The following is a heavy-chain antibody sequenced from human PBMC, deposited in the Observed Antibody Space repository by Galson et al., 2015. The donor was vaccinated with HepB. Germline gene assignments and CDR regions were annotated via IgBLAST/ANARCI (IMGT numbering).Heavy chain of an antibody. CDR2: ISYDGSNK. Sequence: SLRLSCAASGFTFSSYGMHWVRQAPGKGLEWVAFISYDGSNKYYADSVKGRFTISRDNSKNTLYLQMNSLRAEDTAVYYCAKGLGYYDSSGPYMGGDWGQGTLVTVSS. D-gene: IGHD3-22*01. CDR1: GFTFSSYG. V-gene: IGHV3-30*18. CDR3: AKGLGYYDSSGPYMGGD. J-gene: IGHJ4*02.